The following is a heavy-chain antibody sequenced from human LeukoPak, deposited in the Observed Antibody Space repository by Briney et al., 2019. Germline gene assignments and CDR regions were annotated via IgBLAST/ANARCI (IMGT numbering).Heavy chain of an antibody. CDR2: ISSSGSTI. CDR1: GFTFSSYD. V-gene: IGHV3-48*03. J-gene: IGHJ4*02. Sequence: GGSLRLSCAASGFTFSSYDMNWVRQAPGKGLEWVSYISSSGSTIYYADSVKGRFTISRDNAKNSLYLQMNSLRAEDTAVYYCARAGSSWSHSQDFYDYWGQGTLVTVSS. CDR3: ARAGSSWSHSQDFYDY. D-gene: IGHD6-13*01.